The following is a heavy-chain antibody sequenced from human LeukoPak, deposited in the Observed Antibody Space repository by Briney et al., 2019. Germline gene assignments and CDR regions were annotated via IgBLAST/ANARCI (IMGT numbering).Heavy chain of an antibody. V-gene: IGHV1-18*01. D-gene: IGHD3-22*01. CDR1: GYTFTRYG. CDR3: ARDRNHYYDSSGYYYIPFDY. CDR2: ISAYNGNT. Sequence: ASVKVSCKASGYTFTRYGISWVRQAPGQGLEWMGWISAYNGNTNYAQKLQGRVTMTTDTSTSTAYMELRSLRSDDTAVYYCARDRNHYYDSSGYYYIPFDYWGQGTLVTVSS. J-gene: IGHJ4*02.